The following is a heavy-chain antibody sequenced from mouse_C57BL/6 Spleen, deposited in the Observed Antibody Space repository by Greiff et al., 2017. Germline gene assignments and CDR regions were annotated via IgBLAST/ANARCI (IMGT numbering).Heavy chain of an antibody. V-gene: IGHV1-82*01. D-gene: IGHD2-5*01. CDR1: GYAFSSSW. J-gene: IGHJ4*01. CDR2: IYPGDGDT. CDR3: ARSYSNLYAMDY. Sequence: VQLVESGPELVKPGASVKISCKASGYAFSSSWMNWVKQRPGKGLEWIGRIYPGDGDTNYNGKFKGKATLTADKSSSTAYMQLSSLTSEDSAVYFCARSYSNLYAMDYWGQGTSVTVSS.